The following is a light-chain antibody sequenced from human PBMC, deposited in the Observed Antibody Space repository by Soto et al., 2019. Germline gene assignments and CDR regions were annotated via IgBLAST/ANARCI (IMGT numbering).Light chain of an antibody. Sequence: QSALTQPPSASGSPGQSVTISCTGTSSVVGGYNYVSWYQQHPGKAPKLMIYEVTKRPSGVPDRFSGSKSGDTASLTVSGLQAEDEADYYCGSYAGRNNMGVFGTGTKVTVL. CDR2: EVT. CDR1: SSVVGGYNY. V-gene: IGLV2-8*01. CDR3: GSYAGRNNMGV. J-gene: IGLJ1*01.